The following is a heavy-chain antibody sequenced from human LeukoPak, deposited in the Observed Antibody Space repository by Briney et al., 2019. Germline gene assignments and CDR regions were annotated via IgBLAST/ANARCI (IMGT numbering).Heavy chain of an antibody. CDR1: GGSISSSSYY. D-gene: IGHD5-18*01. CDR2: IYYSGST. J-gene: IGHJ4*02. Sequence: SETLSLTCTVSGGSISSSSYYWGWIRQPPGKGLEWIGSIYYSGSTYYNPSLKSRVTISVDTSKNQFSLKLSSVTAADTAVYYCARDGGYSYGDAPLHFDYWGQGTLVTVSS. V-gene: IGHV4-39*07. CDR3: ARDGGYSYGDAPLHFDY.